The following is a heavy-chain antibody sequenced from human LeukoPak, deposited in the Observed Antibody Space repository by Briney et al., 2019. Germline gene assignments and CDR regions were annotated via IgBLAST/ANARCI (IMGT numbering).Heavy chain of an antibody. CDR1: GFTFSSYS. J-gene: IGHJ5*02. Sequence: GGSLRLSCAASGFTFSSYSMNWVRQAPGKGLEWVSYISSSSSTIYYADSVKGRFAISRDNAKNSLYLQMNSLRAEDTAVYYCARELTTPFDPWGQGTLVTVSS. V-gene: IGHV3-48*01. D-gene: IGHD1-1*01. CDR2: ISSSSSTI. CDR3: ARELTTPFDP.